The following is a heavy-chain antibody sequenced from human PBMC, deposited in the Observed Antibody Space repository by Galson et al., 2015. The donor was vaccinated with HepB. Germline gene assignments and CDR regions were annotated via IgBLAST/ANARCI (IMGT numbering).Heavy chain of an antibody. CDR2: ISSNSDYI. D-gene: IGHD6-19*01. Sequence: CAASKFTFSNYNMNWVRQPPGKGLEWVSSISSNSDYIHYADSVKGRFTISRDNTKNSLYLQMNSLRVEDTAVYYCARDWGISVAGTWWFDPWGQGTLVTVSS. J-gene: IGHJ5*02. V-gene: IGHV3-21*01. CDR3: ARDWGISVAGTWWFDP. CDR1: KFTFSNYN.